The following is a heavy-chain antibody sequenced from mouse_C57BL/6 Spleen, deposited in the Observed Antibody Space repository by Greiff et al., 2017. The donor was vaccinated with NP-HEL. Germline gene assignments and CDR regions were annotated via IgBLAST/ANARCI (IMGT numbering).Heavy chain of an antibody. J-gene: IGHJ4*01. V-gene: IGHV5-4*01. CDR3: ARDNDVYYAMDY. CDR2: ISDGGSYT. CDR1: GFTFSSYA. Sequence: EVQLVESGGGLVKPGGSLKLSCAASGFTFSSYAMSWVRQTPEKRLEWVATISDGGSYTYYPDNVKGRFTISRDNAKNNLYLQMSHLKSEDTAMYYCARDNDVYYAMDYWGQGTSVTVSS.